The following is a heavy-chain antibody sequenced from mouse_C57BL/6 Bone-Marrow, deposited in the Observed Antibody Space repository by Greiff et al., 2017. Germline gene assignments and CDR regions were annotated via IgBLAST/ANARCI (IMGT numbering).Heavy chain of an antibody. CDR1: GYTFTSYG. CDR2: IYPRSGNT. J-gene: IGHJ4*01. CDR3: ARSWVYAMDY. D-gene: IGHD4-1*01. V-gene: IGHV1-81*01. Sequence: QVQLQQSGAELARPGASVKLSCKASGYTFTSYGISWVKQRTGQGLEWIGEIYPRSGNTYYNEKFKGKATLTADKSSSTAYMELSSLTSEDSAVYFCARSWVYAMDYWGQGTSVTGSS.